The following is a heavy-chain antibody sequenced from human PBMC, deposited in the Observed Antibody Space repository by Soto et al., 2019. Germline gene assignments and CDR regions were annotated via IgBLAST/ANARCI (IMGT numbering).Heavy chain of an antibody. Sequence: QVQLVQSGAEVKKPGASVKVSCKASGYTFTSYAMHWVRQAPGQRLEWMGWINAGNGNTKYSQKFQGRVTITRDTSASTAYMELSSLRSEDTAVYYCARDEYLIYGDYAPYNYWGQGTLVTVYS. V-gene: IGHV1-3*01. CDR3: ARDEYLIYGDYAPYNY. D-gene: IGHD4-17*01. CDR2: INAGNGNT. J-gene: IGHJ4*02. CDR1: GYTFTSYA.